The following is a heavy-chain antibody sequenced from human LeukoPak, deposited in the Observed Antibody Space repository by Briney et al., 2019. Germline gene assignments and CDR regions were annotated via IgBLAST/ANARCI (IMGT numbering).Heavy chain of an antibody. V-gene: IGHV3-74*01. Sequence: PGGSLRLSCAASGFAFTDYWMHWVRQAPGKGLVWVSRINGDGSGTSYADSVKGRFTISRDNAKNTLYLQMNSLRAEDTAVYYCARGSSVVALDWGQGTLVTVSP. CDR3: ARGSSVVALD. CDR2: INGDGSGT. J-gene: IGHJ4*02. CDR1: GFAFTDYW. D-gene: IGHD2-15*01.